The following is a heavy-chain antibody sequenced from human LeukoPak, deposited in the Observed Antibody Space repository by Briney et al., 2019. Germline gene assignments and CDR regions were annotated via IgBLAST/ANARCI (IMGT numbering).Heavy chain of an antibody. D-gene: IGHD2-15*01. CDR2: ISYDGSNK. J-gene: IGHJ4*02. CDR1: GFTFSSYA. CDR3: ARGRGLPSAPIDY. V-gene: IGHV3-30-3*01. Sequence: GGSLRLSCAASGFTFSSYAMHWVRQAPGKGLEWVAVISYDGSNKYYADSVKGRFTISRDNSKNTLYLQMNSLRAEDTAVYYRARGRGLPSAPIDYWGQGTLVTVSS.